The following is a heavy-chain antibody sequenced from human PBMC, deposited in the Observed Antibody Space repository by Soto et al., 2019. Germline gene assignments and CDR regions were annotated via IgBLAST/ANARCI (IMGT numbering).Heavy chain of an antibody. CDR1: GGTFSSYA. J-gene: IGHJ4*02. CDR2: IIPIFGTA. CDR3: ARVRDGYNWKEGFDY. D-gene: IGHD1-1*01. V-gene: IGHV1-69*13. Sequence: SVKVSCKASGGTFSSYAISWVRQAPGQGLEWMGGIIPIFGTANYAQKFQGRVTITADESTSTAYMELSSLRSEDTAVYYCARVRDGYNWKEGFDYWGQGTLVTVSS.